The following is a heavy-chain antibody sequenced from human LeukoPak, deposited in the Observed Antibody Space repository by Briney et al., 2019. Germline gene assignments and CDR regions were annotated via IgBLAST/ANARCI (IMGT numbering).Heavy chain of an antibody. V-gene: IGHV4-4*07. J-gene: IGHJ4*02. CDR2: IYTSGST. Sequence: SETLSLTCTVSGGSISSYYWSWIRQPAGKGLEWIGRIYTSGSTNYNPSLKSRVTMSVDTSKNQFSLKLSSVTVADTAVYYCARDSEYSSSSPFDYWGQGTLVTVSS. CDR3: ARDSEYSSSSPFDY. D-gene: IGHD6-6*01. CDR1: GGSISSYY.